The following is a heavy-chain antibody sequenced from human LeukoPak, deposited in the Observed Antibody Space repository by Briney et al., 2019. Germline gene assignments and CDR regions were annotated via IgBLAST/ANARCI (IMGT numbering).Heavy chain of an antibody. D-gene: IGHD1-26*01. CDR2: ISWNSGSI. CDR3: AKEGLVGATGFDY. V-gene: IGHV3-9*01. CDR1: GFTFDDYA. J-gene: IGHJ4*02. Sequence: GGSLRLSCAASGFTFDDYAMHWVRQAPGKGLEWVSGISWNSGSIGYADSVKGRFTISRDNAKNSLYLQMNSLRAEDTALYYCAKEGLVGATGFDYWGQGTLVTVSS.